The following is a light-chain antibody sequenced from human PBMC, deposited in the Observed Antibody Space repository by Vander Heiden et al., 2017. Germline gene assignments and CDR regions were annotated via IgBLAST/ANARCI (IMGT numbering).Light chain of an antibody. J-gene: IGLJ2*01. V-gene: IGLV3-1*01. CDR3: QAWDSSTAV. CDR2: EDT. CDR1: ELGDRY. Sequence: SYELTQPPSVSVSPGQTASITCSGDELGDRYACWYQQKPGQSPVLVIYEDTKRPSGIPERFSGSNSGKTANLTISGTQAMDEAYYYCQAWDSSTAVFGGGTKLTVL.